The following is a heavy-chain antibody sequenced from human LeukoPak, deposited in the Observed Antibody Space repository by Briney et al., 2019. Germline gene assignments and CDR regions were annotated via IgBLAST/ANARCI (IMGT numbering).Heavy chain of an antibody. CDR3: AAVLMGFYDSSGYFDY. J-gene: IGHJ4*02. CDR1: GYTLTELA. D-gene: IGHD3-22*01. V-gene: IGHV1-24*01. CDR2: FDPEDGET. Sequence: ASVKVSCKVSGYTLTELAMHRVRQAPGKGLEWMGGFDPEDGETIYAQKFQGRITMTEDTSTDTAYMELSSLRSEDTAFYYCAAVLMGFYDSSGYFDYWGQGTLVTVSS.